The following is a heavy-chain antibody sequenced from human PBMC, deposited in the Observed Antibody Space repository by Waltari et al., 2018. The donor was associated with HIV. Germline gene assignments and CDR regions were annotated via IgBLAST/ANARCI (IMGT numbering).Heavy chain of an antibody. CDR3: ARDDGKV. V-gene: IGHV4-59*01. J-gene: IGHJ4*02. CDR1: GGSISSYY. CDR2: IYYSGST. Sequence: QVQLQESGPGLVKPSETLSLTCTVSGGSISSYYWSWIRQPPGKGLEWIGYIYYSGSTNYNPSLKSRVTISVDTSKNQFSLKLSSVTAADTAVYYCARDDGKVWGQGTLVTVSS. D-gene: IGHD1-1*01.